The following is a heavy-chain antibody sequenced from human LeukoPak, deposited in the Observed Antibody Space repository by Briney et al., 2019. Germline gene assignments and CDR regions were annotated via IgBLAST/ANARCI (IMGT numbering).Heavy chain of an antibody. CDR1: GGTFSSYA. CDR2: IIPIFGTA. D-gene: IGHD3-10*01. J-gene: IGHJ6*03. Sequence: SVTVSCKASGGTFSSYAISWVRQAPGQGLEWMGGIIPIFGTANYAQKFQGRVTITADKSTSTAYMELSSLRSEDTAVYYCARGQLWFGELDYYYYMDVWGKGTTVTVSS. CDR3: ARGQLWFGELDYYYYMDV. V-gene: IGHV1-69*06.